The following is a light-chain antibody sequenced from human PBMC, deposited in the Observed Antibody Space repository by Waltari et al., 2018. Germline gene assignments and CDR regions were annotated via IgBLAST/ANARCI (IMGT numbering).Light chain of an antibody. V-gene: IGLV3-19*01. Sequence: SSELTHDPAVSVALGQTVRITCQGDSPRSYYASWYQQKPGQAPVLVIYGKNNRPSGIPDRFSGSSSGNTASLTITGAQAEDEADYYCNSRDSSGNPVVFGGGTKLTVL. J-gene: IGLJ2*01. CDR3: NSRDSSGNPVV. CDR1: SPRSYY. CDR2: GKN.